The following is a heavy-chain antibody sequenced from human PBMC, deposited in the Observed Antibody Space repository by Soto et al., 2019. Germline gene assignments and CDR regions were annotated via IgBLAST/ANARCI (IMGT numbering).Heavy chain of an antibody. J-gene: IGHJ4*02. V-gene: IGHV4-61*01. CDR2: IYYSGST. CDR3: ARDQFVPTPFFDY. CDR1: GGSVSSGSYY. D-gene: IGHD3-10*02. Sequence: QVQLQESGPGLVKPSETLSLTCTVSGGSVSSGSYYWSWIRQPPGKGLEWIGYIYYSGSTNYNPSLKSRVTISVDTSKNQFSLKLSSVTAADTAMYYCARDQFVPTPFFDYWGQGTLVTVSS.